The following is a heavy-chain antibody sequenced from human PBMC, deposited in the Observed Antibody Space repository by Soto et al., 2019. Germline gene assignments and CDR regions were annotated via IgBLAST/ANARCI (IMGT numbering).Heavy chain of an antibody. CDR1: GGTFSSYA. V-gene: IGHV1-69*13. Sequence: ASVKVSCKASGGTFSSYAISWVRQAPGQGLEWMGGIIPIFGTANYAQKFQGRVTITADESTSTAYMELSSLRSEDTAVYYCARISSGYCSGGSCYSQPVDPWGQGTLVTVSS. CDR3: ARISSGYCSGGSCYSQPVDP. J-gene: IGHJ5*02. D-gene: IGHD2-15*01. CDR2: IIPIFGTA.